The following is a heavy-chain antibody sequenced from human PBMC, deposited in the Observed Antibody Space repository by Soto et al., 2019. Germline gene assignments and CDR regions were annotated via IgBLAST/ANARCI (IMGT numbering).Heavy chain of an antibody. Sequence: SETLSLTCTVSGGSISSNYWTWIRQPPGKGLEWIGYVYNSGSTNYNPSLKSRVTISEDTSKSQFSLKVNSMTAADTAVYYCARYRRESVAGYTLDNWGQGILVTVS. CDR2: VYNSGST. D-gene: IGHD6-13*01. J-gene: IGHJ4*02. CDR1: GGSISSNY. CDR3: ARYRRESVAGYTLDN. V-gene: IGHV4-59*01.